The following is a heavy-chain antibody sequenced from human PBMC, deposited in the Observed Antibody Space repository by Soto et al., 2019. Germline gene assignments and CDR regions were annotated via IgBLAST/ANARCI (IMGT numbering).Heavy chain of an antibody. D-gene: IGHD1-7*01. CDR2: ISVGSNYI. CDR3: ARDLTWNYALDAFDI. V-gene: IGHV3-21*06. J-gene: IGHJ3*02. CDR1: GFIFSGYA. Sequence: PGGSLRLSCAASGFIFSGYAINWVRQAPGKGLEWVSCISVGSNYIYYADSVKGRFTISRDNAKNSVYLQMSRLRAEDTAVYYCARDLTWNYALDAFDIWGQGTMVTVSS.